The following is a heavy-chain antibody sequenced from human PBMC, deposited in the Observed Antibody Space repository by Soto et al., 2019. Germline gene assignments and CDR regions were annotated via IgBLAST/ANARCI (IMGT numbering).Heavy chain of an antibody. V-gene: IGHV1-69*13. CDR3: ASTYYYGSGSYYNVNY. D-gene: IGHD3-10*01. CDR2: IIPIFGTA. Sequence: ASVKVSCKASGGTFSSYAIGWVRQAPGQGLEWMGGIIPIFGTANYAQKFQGRVTITADESTSTAYMELSSLRSEDTAVYYCASTYYYGSGSYYNVNYWGQGTLVTVPQ. CDR1: GGTFSSYA. J-gene: IGHJ4*02.